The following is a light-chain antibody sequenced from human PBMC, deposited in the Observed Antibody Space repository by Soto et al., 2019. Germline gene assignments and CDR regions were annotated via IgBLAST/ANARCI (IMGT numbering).Light chain of an antibody. J-gene: IGKJ4*01. CDR2: AAS. CDR3: QQYGSSLPVT. Sequence: ETVLTQSPGTLSLSPGETATLSCRASQSLTNNYLAWYQQKPGQAPRLLIYAASSRATGIPDRFSGSGSETDFTLTISRLEPEDFAVYYCQQYGSSLPVTFGGGTNVEIK. V-gene: IGKV3-20*01. CDR1: QSLTNNY.